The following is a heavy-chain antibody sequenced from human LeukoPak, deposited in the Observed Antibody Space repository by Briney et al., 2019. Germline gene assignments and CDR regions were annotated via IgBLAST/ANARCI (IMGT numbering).Heavy chain of an antibody. V-gene: IGHV3-23*01. CDR2: ISDRGSRI. Sequence: GGSLRLSCAVSGITLSNYGMSWVRQAPGKGLEGVAGISDRGSRINYEDSVKGRFTISTDHPKNTLYLQLNSLRAEDTAVYFCAKRGVVIRVILVGFHKEAYYFDSWGQGALVTVSS. CDR3: AKRGVVIRVILVGFHKEAYYFDS. J-gene: IGHJ4*02. CDR1: GITLSNYG. D-gene: IGHD3-22*01.